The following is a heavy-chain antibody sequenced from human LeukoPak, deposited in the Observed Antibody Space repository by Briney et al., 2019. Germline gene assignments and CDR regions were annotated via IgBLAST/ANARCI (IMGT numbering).Heavy chain of an antibody. CDR3: ARAYYYYYGMDV. J-gene: IGHJ6*02. CDR2: IYSGGNT. Sequence: PGGSLRLSCAASGFTVSSNYMSWVRQAPGKGLEWVSVIYSGGNTYYADSVKGRFTISRDNSKNTLYLQMNSLRAEDTAVYYCARAYYYYYGMDVWGQGTTVTVSS. V-gene: IGHV3-53*01. CDR1: GFTVSSNY.